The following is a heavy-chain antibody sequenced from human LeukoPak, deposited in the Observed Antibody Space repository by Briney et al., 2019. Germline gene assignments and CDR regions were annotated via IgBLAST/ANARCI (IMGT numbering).Heavy chain of an antibody. D-gene: IGHD3-22*01. CDR3: AKGPFRDSSTYFDY. Sequence: GGSLRLSCAASGFTVSSNEMSWVRRAPGKGLEWVSSISGGSTYYADSRKGRFTISRDNSKNTLYLQMNRLRAEDTAIYYCAKGPFRDSSTYFDYWGQGTQVTVSS. CDR1: GFTVSSNE. J-gene: IGHJ4*02. V-gene: IGHV3-38-3*01. CDR2: ISGGST.